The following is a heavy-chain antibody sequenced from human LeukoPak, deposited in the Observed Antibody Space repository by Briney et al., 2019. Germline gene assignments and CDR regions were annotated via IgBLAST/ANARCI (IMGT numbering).Heavy chain of an antibody. J-gene: IGHJ3*02. CDR3: AREAYHSDKTGYYRGDGFDI. CDR2: INPKNGGT. D-gene: IGHD3-9*01. Sequence: ASVKVSCKTSGYNFIDLYIHWVRQAPGQGLEWMGWINPKNGGTKYGQKFQGRVTMTTDTSNRTAYMEVNSLTSDDTAVYYCAREAYHSDKTGYYRGDGFDIWGQGTTVVVSS. V-gene: IGHV1-2*02. CDR1: GYNFIDLY.